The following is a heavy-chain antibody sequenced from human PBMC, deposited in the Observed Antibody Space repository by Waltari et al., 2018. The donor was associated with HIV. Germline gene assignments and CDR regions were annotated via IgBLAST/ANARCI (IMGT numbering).Heavy chain of an antibody. CDR2: ISWSRDGV. Sequence: EGQLVQSGGGLVPPGGSLRLSCAASGFTFDNYAMHWVRQAPGKGLEWVSGISWSRDGVDYVDSVKGRFTVSRDNTKKSLYLQMNNLKPEDTAFYYCAKDNHDFHAGNFRYGLDVWGHGTTVTV. D-gene: IGHD3-10*01. CDR1: GFTFDNYA. J-gene: IGHJ6*02. V-gene: IGHV3-9*01. CDR3: AKDNHDFHAGNFRYGLDV.